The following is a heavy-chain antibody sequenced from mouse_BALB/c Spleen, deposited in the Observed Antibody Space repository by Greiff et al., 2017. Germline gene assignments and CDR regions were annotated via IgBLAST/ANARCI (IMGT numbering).Heavy chain of an antibody. CDR1: GYTFTSYY. CDR2: INPSNDGT. J-gene: IGHJ3*01. D-gene: IGHD2-4*01. CDR3: TRIYYDHGGFAY. V-gene: IGHV1S81*02. Sequence: VQLQQFGAELVKPGASVKISCKASGYTFTSYYMYWVKQRPGQGLEWIGEINPSNDGTNFNEKFKSKATLTVDKSSSTAYMQLSSLTSEDSAVYYCTRIYYDHGGFAYWGQGTLVTVSA.